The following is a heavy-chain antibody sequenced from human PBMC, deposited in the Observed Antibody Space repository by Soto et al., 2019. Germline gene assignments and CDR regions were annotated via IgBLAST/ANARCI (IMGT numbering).Heavy chain of an antibody. CDR2: ISVSGGST. CDR3: AKWGGSGTTRGAFDY. J-gene: IGHJ4*02. V-gene: IGHV3-23*01. CDR1: GFTFSSYA. D-gene: IGHD1-7*01. Sequence: GGSLRLSCAASGFTFSSYAMSWVRQAPGKGLEWVSAISVSGGSTYYADSVKGRLTISRDNSKNTLYLQMNSLRAEDTAVYYFAKWGGSGTTRGAFDYWGQGTLVTVSS.